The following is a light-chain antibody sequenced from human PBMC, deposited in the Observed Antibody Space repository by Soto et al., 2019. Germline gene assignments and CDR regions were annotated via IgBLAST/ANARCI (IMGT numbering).Light chain of an antibody. J-gene: IGLJ1*01. Sequence: QSVLTQPASVSGSPGHSITISCTGTSSDVGSYNYVSWYQQHPGKAPKLMIYDVSNRPSGVSNRFSGSKSGNTASLTISGLQAEDDAEYYCRSHTYSSSFVFATGTKVNVL. CDR3: RSHTYSSSFV. CDR2: DVS. V-gene: IGLV2-14*03. CDR1: SSDVGSYNY.